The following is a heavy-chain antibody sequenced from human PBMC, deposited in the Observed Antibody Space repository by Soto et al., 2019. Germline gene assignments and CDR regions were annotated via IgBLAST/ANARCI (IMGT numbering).Heavy chain of an antibody. CDR3: ARDVTMIVVAPGYFDY. J-gene: IGHJ4*02. Sequence: ASVKVSCKASGYSITSHFMHWVRQAPGQGLEWMGTIGPNGGIRSYAQRFQGRLTMTRDTSTSTVYMELSSLRSEDTAVYYCARDVTMIVVAPGYFDYWGQGTLVTVSS. CDR2: IGPNGGIR. D-gene: IGHD3-22*01. V-gene: IGHV1-46*01. CDR1: GYSITSHF.